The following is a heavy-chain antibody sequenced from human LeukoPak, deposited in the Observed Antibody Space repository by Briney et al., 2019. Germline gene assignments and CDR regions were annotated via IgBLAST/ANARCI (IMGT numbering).Heavy chain of an antibody. CDR2: LPYSGST. V-gene: IGHV4-61*01. CDR3: ARYPHCSSTDCYVT. CDR1: GGSVSSSSYY. D-gene: IGHD2-2*01. Sequence: SETLSLTCTVSGGSVSSSSYYWSWIRQPPGKGLEWNGYLPYSGSTNYNPSLKSRVSISVDTSKNQFSLKLSSVTAADTAVYYCARYPHCSSTDCYVTWGQGTLVIVPA. J-gene: IGHJ4*02.